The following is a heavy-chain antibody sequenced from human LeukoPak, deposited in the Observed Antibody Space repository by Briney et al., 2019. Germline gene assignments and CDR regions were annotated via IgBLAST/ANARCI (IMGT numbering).Heavy chain of an antibody. V-gene: IGHV3-66*01. CDR3: ARDHGNVDYYYGMDV. J-gene: IGHJ6*02. D-gene: IGHD1-14*01. CDR2: IYSGGST. CDR1: GFTVSSNY. Sequence: GGSLRLSCAASGFTVSSNYMSWARQAPGKGLEWVSVIYSGGSTYYADSVKGRFTISRDNSKNTLYLQMNSLRAEDTAVYYCARDHGNVDYYYGMDVWGQGTTVTVSS.